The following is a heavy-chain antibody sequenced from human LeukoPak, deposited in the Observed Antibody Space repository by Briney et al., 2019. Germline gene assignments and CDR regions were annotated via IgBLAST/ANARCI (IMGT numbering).Heavy chain of an antibody. CDR1: GGSISSYY. V-gene: IGHV4-59*01. CDR2: IYYSGST. J-gene: IGHJ4*02. D-gene: IGHD4-17*01. Sequence: SETLSLTCTVSGGSISSYYWSWIRQPPGKGLEWIGYIYYSGSTNYNPSLKSRVTISVDTSKNQFSLKLSSVTAADTAVYYCAREDGAYGDYVGYFDYWGQGTLVTVSS. CDR3: AREDGAYGDYVGYFDY.